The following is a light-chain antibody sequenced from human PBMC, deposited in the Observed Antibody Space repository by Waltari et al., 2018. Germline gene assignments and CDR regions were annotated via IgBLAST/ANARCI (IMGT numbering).Light chain of an antibody. V-gene: IGKV3-11*01. CDR3: QQRSNWPWT. Sequence: EIVLTQSPATLSLSPGERATLSCRASQTVDSYLIWYQQRPGQAPRLLIYDTSDRATGIPARFSGSGSGTDFTLTISSLEPEDFAVYYCQQRSNWPWTFGQGTKVEIK. CDR1: QTVDSY. CDR2: DTS. J-gene: IGKJ1*01.